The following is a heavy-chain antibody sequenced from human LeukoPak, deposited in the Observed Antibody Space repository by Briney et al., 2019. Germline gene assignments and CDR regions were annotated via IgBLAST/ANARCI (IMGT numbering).Heavy chain of an antibody. CDR3: ARDVPHNWFDT. J-gene: IGHJ5*02. CDR1: GITFGNNW. V-gene: IGHV3-74*01. Sequence: GGSLRLSCAASGITFGNNWMHWVRQGPGKGLVWISRINSDGGGAIYADSVKGRFTVSRNNAENTLYLQMNNLRAEDTAVYYFARDVPHNWFDTWGQGTLVTVSS. CDR2: INSDGGGA.